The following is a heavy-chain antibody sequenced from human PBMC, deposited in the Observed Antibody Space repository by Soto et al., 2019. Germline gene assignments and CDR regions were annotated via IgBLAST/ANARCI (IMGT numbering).Heavy chain of an antibody. J-gene: IGHJ4*02. CDR2: ISGSGGST. D-gene: IGHD3-9*01. CDR3: AKEVRYFDLSPIDY. CDR1: GFTFSSYA. V-gene: IGHV3-23*01. Sequence: GGSLRLSCAASGFTFSSYAMSWVRQAPGKGLEWVSAISGSGGSTYYADSVRGRFTISRDNSKNTLYLQMNSLRAEDTAVYYCAKEVRYFDLSPIDYWGQGTLVTVSS.